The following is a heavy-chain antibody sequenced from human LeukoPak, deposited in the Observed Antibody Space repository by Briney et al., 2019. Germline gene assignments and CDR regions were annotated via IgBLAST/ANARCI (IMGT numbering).Heavy chain of an antibody. D-gene: IGHD3-22*01. Sequence: SETLSLTCTVSGGSISSSSYYWGWIRQPPGKGLEWIGSIYYSGSTYYNPSLKSRVTISVDTSKNQFSLKLSSVAAADTAVYYCARQDYYDSSGYYRCWGQGTLVTVSS. CDR3: ARQDYYDSSGYYRC. J-gene: IGHJ4*02. CDR2: IYYSGST. CDR1: GGSISSSSYY. V-gene: IGHV4-39*01.